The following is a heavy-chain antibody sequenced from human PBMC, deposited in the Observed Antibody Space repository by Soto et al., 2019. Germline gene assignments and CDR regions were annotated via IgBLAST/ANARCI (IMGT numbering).Heavy chain of an antibody. Sequence: PSETLSLPCTVSGGSISSYYWSWIRQPAGKGLEWIGRIYTSGSTNYNPSLKSRVTMSVDTSKNQFSLKLSSVTAADTAVYYCASFIRGPHVTWLASRQGWFARWRQGTRVIVSS. CDR1: GGSISSYY. V-gene: IGHV4-4*07. CDR3: ASFIRGPHVTWLASRQGWFAR. CDR2: IYTSGST. J-gene: IGHJ5*02. D-gene: IGHD6-19*01.